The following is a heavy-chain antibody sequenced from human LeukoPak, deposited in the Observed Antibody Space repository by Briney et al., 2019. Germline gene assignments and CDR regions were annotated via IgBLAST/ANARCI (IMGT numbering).Heavy chain of an antibody. CDR3: ARDRRCSGTSCYFYYNYYMDV. V-gene: IGHV1-18*01. D-gene: IGHD2-2*01. CDR1: GYTFTSYG. J-gene: IGHJ6*03. Sequence: ASVKVSCKASGYTFTSYGIGWVRQAPGQGLEWMGWISAYNGNTNYAQKLQGRITMTTDTSTTTAYMELRSLTSDDTAVYYCARDRRCSGTSCYFYYNYYMDVWGKGTTVTISS. CDR2: ISAYNGNT.